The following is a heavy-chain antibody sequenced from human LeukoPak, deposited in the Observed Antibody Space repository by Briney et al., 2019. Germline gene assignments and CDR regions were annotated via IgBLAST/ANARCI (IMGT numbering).Heavy chain of an antibody. D-gene: IGHD4-17*01. V-gene: IGHV3-9*01. CDR1: GFTFDDYA. J-gene: IGHJ6*02. CDR2: ISWNSGSI. Sequence: GGSLRLSCAASGFTFDDYAMHWVRQAPGKGLEWVSGISWNSGSIGYADSVKGRFTISRDNAKNSLYLQMNSLRAEDTALYYCAKGAYGDYNLGTPYGMDVWGQGTTVTVSS. CDR3: AKGAYGDYNLGTPYGMDV.